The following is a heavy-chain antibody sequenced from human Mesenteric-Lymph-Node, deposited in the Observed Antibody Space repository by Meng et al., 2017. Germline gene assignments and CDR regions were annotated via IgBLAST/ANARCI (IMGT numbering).Heavy chain of an antibody. CDR2: IYYTGTT. J-gene: IGHJ3*02. CDR3: ARDRLRWGVGKGDAFDI. V-gene: IGHV4-31*03. Sequence: SETLSLTCSVSGGSISSGGYYWSWIRQHPGKGLEWIGYIYYTGTTYYNPSLKSRVTISVDTSKNQFSLKLSSVTAADTAVYYCARDRLRWGVGKGDAFDIWGQGTMVTVSS. CDR1: GGSISSGGYY. D-gene: IGHD3-16*01.